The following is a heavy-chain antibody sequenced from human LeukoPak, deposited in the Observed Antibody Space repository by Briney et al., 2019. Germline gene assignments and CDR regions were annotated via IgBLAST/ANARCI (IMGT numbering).Heavy chain of an antibody. J-gene: IGHJ6*02. CDR1: GGSISSYY. D-gene: IGHD3-22*01. V-gene: IGHV4-4*07. CDR3: AREGRGVYYYDSSVNGMDV. Sequence: SETLSLACTVSGGSISSYYWSWIRQPAGKGLEWIGRIYTSGSTNYNPSLKSRVTMSVDASKNQFSLKLSSVTAADTAVYYCAREGRGVYYYDSSVNGMDVWGQGTTVTVSS. CDR2: IYTSGST.